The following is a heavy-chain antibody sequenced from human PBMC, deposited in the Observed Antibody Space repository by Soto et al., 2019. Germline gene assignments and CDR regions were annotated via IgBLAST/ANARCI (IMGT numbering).Heavy chain of an antibody. CDR1: GFTFSTYA. CDR3: AKVTLGAITFTDYYYYGLDV. Sequence: GGSLRLSCAASGFTFSTYAMNWVRQPPGKWLEWVSAISGGGGTTYSADSVKGRVTISRDNSKNTLYLQMNSLRAEDTAVYYCAKVTLGAITFTDYYYYGLDVWGQGTTVTVSS. J-gene: IGHJ6*02. CDR2: ISGGGGTT. V-gene: IGHV3-23*01. D-gene: IGHD1-26*01.